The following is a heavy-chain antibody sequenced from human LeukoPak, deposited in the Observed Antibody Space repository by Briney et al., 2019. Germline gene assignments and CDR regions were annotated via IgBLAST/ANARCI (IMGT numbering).Heavy chain of an antibody. Sequence: ASVKVSCKASGYTFTGYYMHWVRQAPGQGLEWMGWINPNSGGTNYAQKFQGRVTMTRDMSATTDYMELSSLTSEDTAVYYCARDNSVGDIAWWFDPWGQGTLVTVSS. CDR3: ARDNSVGDIAWWFDP. V-gene: IGHV1-2*02. D-gene: IGHD1-26*01. CDR2: INPNSGGT. CDR1: GYTFTGYY. J-gene: IGHJ5*02.